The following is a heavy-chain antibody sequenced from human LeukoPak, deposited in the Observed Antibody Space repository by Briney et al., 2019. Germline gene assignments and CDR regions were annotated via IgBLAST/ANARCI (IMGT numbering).Heavy chain of an antibody. V-gene: IGHV4-34*01. Sequence: SETLSLTCAVYGGSFSGYYWSWIRQPPGKGLEWIGEINHSGSTNYNPSLKSRVTISVDTSKNQFSLKLSSVTAADTAVYYCAGRNGYSGSYIKHGGKGPLVTVSS. D-gene: IGHD1-26*01. CDR3: AGRNGYSGSYIKH. CDR1: GGSFSGYY. J-gene: IGHJ1*01. CDR2: INHSGST.